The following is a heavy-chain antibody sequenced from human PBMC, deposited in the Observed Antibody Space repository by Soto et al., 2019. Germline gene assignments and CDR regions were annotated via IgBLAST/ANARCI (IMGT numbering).Heavy chain of an antibody. Sequence: ASVKVSCKASVHTFSNYGFSWVRQAPGQGLEWMGWVSGDNADTIYAQNFHGRVTMTTDTSTNSAYMELSSLRSEDTAVYYCVRDGDILTGYYPDGFDYWGQGTLVTVSS. V-gene: IGHV1-18*01. CDR1: VHTFSNYG. CDR3: VRDGDILTGYYPDGFDY. J-gene: IGHJ4*02. CDR2: VSGDNADT. D-gene: IGHD3-9*01.